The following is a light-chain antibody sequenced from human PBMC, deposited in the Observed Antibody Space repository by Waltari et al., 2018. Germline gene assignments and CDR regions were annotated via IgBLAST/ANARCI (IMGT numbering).Light chain of an antibody. CDR2: DAS. Sequence: DIQMTQSPSSLSASAGDRVTITCQASQDINNYLNWYQQKPGKAPKLLIYDASNLETGVTSRFSGSGSGTYFTFTISSLQPEDIATFYCQQYEDLPFTFGGGTKVDIK. CDR3: QQYEDLPFT. V-gene: IGKV1-33*01. CDR1: QDINNY. J-gene: IGKJ4*01.